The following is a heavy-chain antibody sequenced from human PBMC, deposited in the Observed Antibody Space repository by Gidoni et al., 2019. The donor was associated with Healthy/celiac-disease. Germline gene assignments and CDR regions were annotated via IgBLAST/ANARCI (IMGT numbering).Heavy chain of an antibody. CDR2: IKSDGSST. D-gene: IGHD4-17*01. J-gene: IGHJ4*02. CDR1: GFTFSSYW. Sequence: EVQLVESGGGLVQPGGSLRLSCAASGFTFSSYWMHWVRQAPGKGLVWVSRIKSDGSSTSYADSVKGRFTISRDNAKNTLYLQMNSLRAEDTAVYYCAREAPSHGGLDYWGQGTLVTVSS. V-gene: IGHV3-74*01. CDR3: AREAPSHGGLDY.